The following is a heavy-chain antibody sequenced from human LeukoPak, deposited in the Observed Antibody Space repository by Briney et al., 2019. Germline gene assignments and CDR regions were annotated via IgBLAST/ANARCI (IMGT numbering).Heavy chain of an antibody. CDR3: ANRRSMAVAEEYFDY. Sequence: HAGGSLRLSCAASGFTFSSYAMSWVRQAPGKGLEWVSGISGSGGSTYYADSVKGRFTISRDNSKSTLYVQMNSLRAEDTAVYYCANRRSMAVAEEYFDYWGQGTLVTVSS. CDR2: ISGSGGST. J-gene: IGHJ4*02. D-gene: IGHD6-19*01. V-gene: IGHV3-23*01. CDR1: GFTFSSYA.